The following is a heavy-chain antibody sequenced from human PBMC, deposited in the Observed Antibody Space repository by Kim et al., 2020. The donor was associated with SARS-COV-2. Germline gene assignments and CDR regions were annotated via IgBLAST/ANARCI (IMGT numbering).Heavy chain of an antibody. CDR2: IYSGGST. CDR3: ARRYSTSWAMDP. V-gene: IGHV3-53*01. CDR1: GFIVSNNY. D-gene: IGHD2-8*01. J-gene: IGHJ5*02. Sequence: GGSLRLSCAASGFIVSNNYLTWVHQAPGKGLDWVSVIYSGGSTYYADSVKGRFTISRDNSKNTLYLQMNSLRAEDTAVYYCARRYSTSWAMDPWGQGALVTVSS.